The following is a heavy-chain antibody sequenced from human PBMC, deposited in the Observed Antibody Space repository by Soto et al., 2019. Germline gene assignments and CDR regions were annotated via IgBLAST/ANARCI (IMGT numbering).Heavy chain of an antibody. J-gene: IGHJ4*02. CDR1: GGSISDFY. CDR2: IYYSGST. CDR3: ARVGGLAARTFDY. Sequence: QVLLQESGPGLVKPSETLSLTCTVSGGSISDFYWSWIRQPPGQGLEWIGYIYYSGSTNYNPSLKSRVTISVDTSKNQFSLNLRYMSPADTAVYYCARVGGLAARTFDYWGPGTLVTVSS. D-gene: IGHD6-6*01. V-gene: IGHV4-59*01.